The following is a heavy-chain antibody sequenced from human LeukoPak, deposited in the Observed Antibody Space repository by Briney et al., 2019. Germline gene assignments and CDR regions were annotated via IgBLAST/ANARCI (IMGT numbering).Heavy chain of an antibody. CDR2: INQSGST. Sequence: SETLSLTCTVSGGSVSSGSYYWSWIRQPPGKGLEWIGEINQSGSTNYNPSLKSRVAISVDTSKNQFFLNLTSVTAADTAVYYCARAKGVFTMVRGAPARAFDIWGQGTMVTVSS. J-gene: IGHJ3*02. V-gene: IGHV4-61*01. CDR3: ARAKGVFTMVRGAPARAFDI. CDR1: GGSVSSGSYY. D-gene: IGHD3-10*01.